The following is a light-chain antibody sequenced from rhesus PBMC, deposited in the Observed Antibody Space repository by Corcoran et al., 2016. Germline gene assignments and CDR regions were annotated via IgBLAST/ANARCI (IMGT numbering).Light chain of an antibody. CDR1: QSVSSY. J-gene: IGKJ2*01. Sequence: QVILTQSPATLSLSPGERATLSCRASQSVSSYLAWYQQKPGQAPRLLIYGASSRATGIPDRFSGSGSGTDFTLTISKLEPEDGGVYHCYQHSSGYSFGQGTKVEIK. CDR2: GAS. CDR3: YQHSSGYS. V-gene: IGKV3-10*01.